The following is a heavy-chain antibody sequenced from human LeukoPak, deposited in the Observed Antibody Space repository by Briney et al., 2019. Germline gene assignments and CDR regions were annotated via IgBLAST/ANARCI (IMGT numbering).Heavy chain of an antibody. CDR1: GYTFTGYY. Sequence: GASVKVSCKASGYTFTGYYMHWVRQAPGQGLEWMGWINPNSGGTNYAQKFQGWVTMTRDTSISTAYMELSRLRSDDTAVYYCARGGVGIAGATGYYYYYGMDVWGQGTTVTVSS. CDR3: ARGGVGIAGATGYYYYYGMDV. D-gene: IGHD1-26*01. CDR2: INPNSGGT. J-gene: IGHJ6*02. V-gene: IGHV1-2*04.